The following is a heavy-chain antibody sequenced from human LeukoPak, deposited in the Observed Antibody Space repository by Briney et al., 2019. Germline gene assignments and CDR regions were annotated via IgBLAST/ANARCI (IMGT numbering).Heavy chain of an antibody. CDR2: IIPILGIA. CDR3: ARLPAAGIALQYFQH. D-gene: IGHD6-13*01. J-gene: IGHJ1*01. V-gene: IGHV1-69*04. CDR1: GGTFSSYA. Sequence: GASVKVSCRASGGTFSSYAISWVRQAPGQGLEWMGRIIPILGIANYAQKFQGRVTITADKSTSTAYMELSSLRSEDTAVYYCARLPAAGIALQYFQHWGQGTLVTVSS.